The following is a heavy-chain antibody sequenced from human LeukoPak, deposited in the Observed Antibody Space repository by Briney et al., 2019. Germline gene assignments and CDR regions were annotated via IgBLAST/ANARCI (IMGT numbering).Heavy chain of an antibody. CDR2: ITANGDAT. V-gene: IGHV3-23*01. CDR3: AAQWLVLGAFDI. CDR1: GFIFRSYA. Sequence: GGSLRLSCVGSGFIFRSYAVTWVRQAPGKGLEWVSSITANGDATYYADSVKGRSTISRDNSKNTLYLQMNSLRAEDTAVYYCAAQWLVLGAFDIWGQGTMVTVSS. J-gene: IGHJ3*02. D-gene: IGHD6-19*01.